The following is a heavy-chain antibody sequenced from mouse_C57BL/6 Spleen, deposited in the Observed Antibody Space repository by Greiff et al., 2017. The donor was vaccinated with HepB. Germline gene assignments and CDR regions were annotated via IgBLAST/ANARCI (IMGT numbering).Heavy chain of an antibody. J-gene: IGHJ1*03. CDR3: ARDLYYYGQWYCDV. Sequence: EVMLVESEGGLVQPGSSMKLSCTASGFTFSDYYMAWVRQVPEKGLEWVANINYDGSSTYYLDSLKSRFIISRDNAKNILYLQMSSLKSEDTATYYCARDLYYYGQWYCDVWGTGTTVTVSS. D-gene: IGHD1-1*01. V-gene: IGHV5-16*01. CDR2: INYDGSST. CDR1: GFTFSDYY.